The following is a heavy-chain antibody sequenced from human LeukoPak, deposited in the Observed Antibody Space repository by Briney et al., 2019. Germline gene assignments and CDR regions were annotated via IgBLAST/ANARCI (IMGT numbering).Heavy chain of an antibody. D-gene: IGHD1-1*01. CDR1: GGSVSSGSYY. J-gene: IGHJ4*02. V-gene: IGHV4-61*01. CDR3: ARVLDAYYFDY. Sequence: PSETLSLTCTVSGGSVSSGSYYWSWIRQPPGKGLEWIGYIYYSGSTNYNPSLKSRVTISVDTSKNQFSLKLSSVTAADTAVYYCARVLDAYYFDYWGQGTLVTVSS. CDR2: IYYSGST.